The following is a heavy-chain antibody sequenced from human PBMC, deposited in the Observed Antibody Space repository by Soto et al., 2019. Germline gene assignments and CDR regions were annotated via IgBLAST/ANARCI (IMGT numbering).Heavy chain of an antibody. V-gene: IGHV4-39*02. CDR1: GGSISSSSYY. CDR2: IYYSGST. Sequence: PSETLSLTCTVSGGSISSSSYYWGWIRQPPGKGLEWIGSIYYSGSTYYNPSLKSRVTISVDTSKNQFSLKLSSVTAEDTAVYYCARDRIESCYSRTCPYYFDYWGQGTLVTVSS. D-gene: IGHD2-15*01. CDR3: ARDRIESCYSRTCPYYFDY. J-gene: IGHJ4*02.